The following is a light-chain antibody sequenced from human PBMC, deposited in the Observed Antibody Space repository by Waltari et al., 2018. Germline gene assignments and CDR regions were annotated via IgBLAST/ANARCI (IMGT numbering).Light chain of an antibody. J-gene: IGKJ1*01. Sequence: EIVLTQSPGTLSLSPGERATLSCRASQSVSSSYLAWYQQKPGQAPRLRIYGASSRATGIPDRFSGSGSGTDFTLTISRLEPEDFAVYYCQQYGSLRTFGQGTKVEIK. CDR3: QQYGSLRT. V-gene: IGKV3-20*01. CDR1: QSVSSSY. CDR2: GAS.